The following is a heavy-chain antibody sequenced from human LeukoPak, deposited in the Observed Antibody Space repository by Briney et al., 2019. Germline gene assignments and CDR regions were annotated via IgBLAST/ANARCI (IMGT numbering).Heavy chain of an antibody. J-gene: IGHJ3*02. Sequence: GGSLRLSRAASGFTFSSYWMSWVRQAPGKGLEWVANIKQDGSEKYYVDSVKGRFTISRDNAKNSLYLQMNSLRAEDTAVYYCARAQLWLYGDAFDIWGQGTMVTVSS. CDR2: IKQDGSEK. V-gene: IGHV3-7*05. CDR3: ARAQLWLYGDAFDI. CDR1: GFTFSSYW. D-gene: IGHD5-18*01.